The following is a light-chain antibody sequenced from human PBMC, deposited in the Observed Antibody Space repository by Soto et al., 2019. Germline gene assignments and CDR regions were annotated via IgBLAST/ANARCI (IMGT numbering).Light chain of an antibody. Sequence: EIVLPQSPATLSLSPGERATLSCRASQSVSSYLAWYQQKPGQAPRLLIYEASNRATGIPARFSGSGSGTDFTLTISSLEPEDFAVYYCQQRKNWPPLTFGGGTKVEIK. CDR1: QSVSSY. CDR2: EAS. CDR3: QQRKNWPPLT. V-gene: IGKV3-11*01. J-gene: IGKJ4*01.